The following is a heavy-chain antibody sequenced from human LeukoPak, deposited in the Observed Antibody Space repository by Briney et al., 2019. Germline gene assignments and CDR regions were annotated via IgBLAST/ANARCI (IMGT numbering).Heavy chain of an antibody. D-gene: IGHD3-16*02. J-gene: IGHJ4*02. Sequence: GASVKVSCKASGYTFTGYYMHWVRQAPGQGLEWMGWINPNSGGTNYAQKFQGRVTMTRDTSTSTAYMELRSLRSDDTAVYYCARVKYDYVWGSYRYMVGHYFDYWGQGTLVTVSS. CDR3: ARVKYDYVWGSYRYMVGHYFDY. CDR1: GYTFTGYY. CDR2: INPNSGGT. V-gene: IGHV1-2*02.